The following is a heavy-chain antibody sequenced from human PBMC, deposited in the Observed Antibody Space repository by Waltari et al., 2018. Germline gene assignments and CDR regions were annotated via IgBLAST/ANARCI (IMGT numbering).Heavy chain of an antibody. D-gene: IGHD2-2*01. CDR1: GFTIKDFA. CDR2: ISSDGTNK. J-gene: IGHJ1*01. V-gene: IGHV3-30*01. Sequence: QVHLVESGGGVVQSGKSLRLSCAASGFTIKDFAMHWVRQAPGQGLGGVSVISSDGTNKYYADSVKGRFIISRDNSGSTLYLQMNSLRPQDTAIYYCARGDCRSTSCYSLESWGHGTLVTVS. CDR3: ARGDCRSTSCYSLES.